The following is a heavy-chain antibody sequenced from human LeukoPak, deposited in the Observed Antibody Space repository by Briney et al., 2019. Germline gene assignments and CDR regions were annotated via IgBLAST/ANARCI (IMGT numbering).Heavy chain of an antibody. V-gene: IGHV3-30*01. CDR2: ILYDGSNK. J-gene: IGHJ4*02. CDR3: ARDRLRAILFFDD. Sequence: PGGSLRLSCAASGFTFSSYAMHWVRQAPGKGLEWVAVILYDGSNKYYADSVKGRFTISRNNSKNTLYLQMNSLRAEDTAVYYCARDRLRAILFFDDWGQGTLVTSSS. CDR1: GFTFSSYA. D-gene: IGHD2-21*01.